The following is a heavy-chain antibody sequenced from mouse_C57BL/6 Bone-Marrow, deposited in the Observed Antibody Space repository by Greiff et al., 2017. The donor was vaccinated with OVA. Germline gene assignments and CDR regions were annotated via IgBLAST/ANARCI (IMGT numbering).Heavy chain of an antibody. J-gene: IGHJ3*01. CDR2: INPSTGGT. Sequence: EVQVVESGPELVKPGASVKISCKASGYSFTGYYMNWVQQSPEKSLEWIGEINPSTGGTTYTQKFKAKATLTVDKSTSKDYMQLKSLTSEDSAVYYCARGGTSPFAYWGQGTLVTVTA. V-gene: IGHV1-42*01. CDR3: ARGGTSPFAY. D-gene: IGHD4-1*01. CDR1: GYSFTGYY.